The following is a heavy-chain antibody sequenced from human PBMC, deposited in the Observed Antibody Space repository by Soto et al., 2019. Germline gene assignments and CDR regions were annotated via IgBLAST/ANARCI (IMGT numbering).Heavy chain of an antibody. CDR1: GHPFTSYG. J-gene: IGHJ6*02. D-gene: IGHD2-8*01. Sequence: APVQVCANSSGHPFTSYGVSWVRKAPGQGHGWLGWISVYSGNTKQAQKFQDRVTLTTEASTSTAYLELRSLRSDDTVVYHCARARCTTAKCYTQRFDVWG. CDR3: ARARCTTAKCYTQRFDV. V-gene: IGHV1-18*04. CDR2: ISVYSGNT.